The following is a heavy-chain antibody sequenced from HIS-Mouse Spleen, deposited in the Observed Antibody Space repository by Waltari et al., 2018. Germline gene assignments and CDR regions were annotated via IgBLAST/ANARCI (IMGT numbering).Heavy chain of an antibody. D-gene: IGHD6-6*01. CDR1: GGSISSYY. V-gene: IGHV4-59*01. Sequence: QVQLQESGPGLVKPSETLFLTCTVSGGSISSYYWSWIRQPPGKGLEWIGYIYYSGSTNYNPSLKSRVTISVDTSKNQFSLKLSSVTAADTAVYYCAREANSSSSSGAFDIWGQGTMVTVSS. J-gene: IGHJ3*02. CDR3: AREANSSSSSGAFDI. CDR2: IYYSGST.